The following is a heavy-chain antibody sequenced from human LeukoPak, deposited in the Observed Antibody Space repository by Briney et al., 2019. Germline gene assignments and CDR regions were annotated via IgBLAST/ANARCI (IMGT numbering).Heavy chain of an antibody. CDR3: AKLGPGGYFGEDSFYNYGLDV. D-gene: IGHD3-10*01. Sequence: GGSLRLSCAASGFKFSSFAMSWVRLAPGKGLEWVSTISGSGSSTHYGASMRGRFAISRDNPKSTLFLQLSSLSVEDTAIYYCAKLGPGGYFGEDSFYNYGLDVWGQGTTVTVSS. CDR1: GFKFSSFA. V-gene: IGHV3-23*01. J-gene: IGHJ6*02. CDR2: ISGSGSST.